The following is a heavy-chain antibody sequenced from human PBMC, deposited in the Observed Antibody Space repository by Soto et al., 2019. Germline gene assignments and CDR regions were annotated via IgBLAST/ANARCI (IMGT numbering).Heavy chain of an antibody. J-gene: IGHJ4*02. V-gene: IGHV1-69*02. Sequence: QVQLVQSGPEVKKPGSSVRVSCTASGGTFSSYTINWVRQVPGQGPEWMGRSIPMLGMSNYAQKFQGRVMMIADKSTNTAYMELSSLRPEDTAIYYSATNYGSGSAHFDYWGQGTLVTDSS. CDR2: SIPMLGMS. CDR3: ATNYGSGSAHFDY. D-gene: IGHD3-10*01. CDR1: GGTFSSYT.